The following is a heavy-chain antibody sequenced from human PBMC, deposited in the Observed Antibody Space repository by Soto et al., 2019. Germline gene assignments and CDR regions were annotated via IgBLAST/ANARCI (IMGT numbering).Heavy chain of an antibody. CDR1: GFTFSSYA. V-gene: IGHV3-30-3*01. D-gene: IGHD2-2*03. CDR3: ASLDIVVVPAATLDAFDI. J-gene: IGHJ3*02. CDR2: ISYDGSNK. Sequence: GGSLRLSCAASGFTFSSYAMHWVRQAPGKGLEWVAVISYDGSNKYYADSVKGRFTISRDNSKNTLYLQMNSLRAEDTALYYCASLDIVVVPAATLDAFDIWGQGTMVTVSS.